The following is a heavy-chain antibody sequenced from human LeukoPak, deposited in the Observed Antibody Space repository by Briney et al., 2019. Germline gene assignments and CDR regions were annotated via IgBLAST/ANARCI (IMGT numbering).Heavy chain of an antibody. V-gene: IGHV4-59*01. CDR2: IYYSGST. CDR1: GGSISSYY. CDR3: ARAVAAAGANWFDP. J-gene: IGHJ5*02. Sequence: SETLSLTCTVSGGSISSYYWSWIRQPPGKGLEWIGYIYYSGSTNYNPSLKSRVTISVDTSKNQFSLKLGSVTAADTAVYYCARAVAAAGANWFDPWGQGTLVTVSS. D-gene: IGHD6-13*01.